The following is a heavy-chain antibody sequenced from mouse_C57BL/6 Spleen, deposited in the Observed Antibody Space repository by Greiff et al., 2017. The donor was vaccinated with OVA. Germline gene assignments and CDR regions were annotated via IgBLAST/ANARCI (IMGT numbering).Heavy chain of an antibody. Sequence: EVQRVESGGGLVQPGGSMKLSCVASGFTFSNYWMNWVRQSPEKGLEWVAQIRLKSDNYATHYAESVKGRFTISRDDSKSSVYLQMNNLRAEDTGIYYCTVYYGNYARFAYWGQGTLVTVSA. CDR2: IRLKSDNYAT. CDR1: GFTFSNYW. CDR3: TVYYGNYARFAY. V-gene: IGHV6-3*01. J-gene: IGHJ3*01. D-gene: IGHD2-1*01.